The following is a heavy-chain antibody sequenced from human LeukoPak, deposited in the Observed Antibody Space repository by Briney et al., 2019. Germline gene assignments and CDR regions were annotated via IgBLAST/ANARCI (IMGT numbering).Heavy chain of an antibody. Sequence: GGTLRLSCVASRFSFSSYGMTWVRQAPGKGLEWVSTISDNGSRIFYAASVKGRFTISRDNSKSTVYLQMNSLRAEDTAVYYCAELGITMIGGVWGKGTTVTISS. CDR2: ISDNGSRI. J-gene: IGHJ6*04. V-gene: IGHV3-23*01. CDR3: AELGITMIGGV. CDR1: RFSFSSYG. D-gene: IGHD3-10*02.